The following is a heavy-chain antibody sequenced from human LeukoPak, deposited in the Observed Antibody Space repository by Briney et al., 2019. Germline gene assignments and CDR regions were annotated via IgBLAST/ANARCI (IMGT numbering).Heavy chain of an antibody. CDR3: ARGRDRSKAGDL. CDR2: IPPHGIF. J-gene: IGHJ5*02. D-gene: IGHD5-24*01. V-gene: IGHV4-34*01. CDR1: GGLCADYF. Sequence: SETVSLTCAVQGGLCADYFCIWIPHPPGQALVWICEIPPHGIFYYNSSLTSRVTISIDTSKSQFSLRLTSVTAADTALYYCARGRDRSKAGDLWGQGSLVIVSS.